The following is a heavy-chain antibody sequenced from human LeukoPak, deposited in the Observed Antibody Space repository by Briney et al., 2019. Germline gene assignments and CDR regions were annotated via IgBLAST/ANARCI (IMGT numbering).Heavy chain of an antibody. D-gene: IGHD3-10*01. V-gene: IGHV4-59*08. J-gene: IGHJ4*02. CDR1: GGSISGYY. CDR3: ASTKEYGSGSYSIDD. Sequence: SETLSLTCTVSGGSISGYYWSWIRQPPGKGLEWIGYIYYSGSTNYNPSLESRVTISVDTSNNQFSLKLSSVTAADTAVYYCASTKEYGSGSYSIDDWGQGTLVTVSS. CDR2: IYYSGST.